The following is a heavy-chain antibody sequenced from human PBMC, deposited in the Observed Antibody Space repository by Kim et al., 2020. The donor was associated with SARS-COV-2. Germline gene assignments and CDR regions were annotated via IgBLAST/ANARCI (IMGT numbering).Heavy chain of an antibody. CDR2: VWYDGSNK. D-gene: IGHD5-12*01. Sequence: GGSLRLSCAASGFTFNNSGMHWVRQAPGKGLEWVAVVWYDGSNKYSDSVKGRFTIYRDNSKNTVYLQMNSLRAEDTALYYCAKTGYSGYVFDYWGQGTLVTVSS. J-gene: IGHJ4*02. V-gene: IGHV3-33*06. CDR3: AKTGYSGYVFDY. CDR1: GFTFNNSG.